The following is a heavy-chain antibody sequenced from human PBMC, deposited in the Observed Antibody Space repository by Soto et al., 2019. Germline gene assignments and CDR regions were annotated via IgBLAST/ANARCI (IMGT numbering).Heavy chain of an antibody. CDR1: GYTFTSYY. V-gene: IGHV1-2*04. Sequence: KVSAKASGYTFTSYYMPRLRQASGKRLEWMGWINPTSGGTNDAQTFQGWVRMPRDTSIGKAYMELSRLRYDDTAVYYCARASFLYYYYGMEVWGQGTTVSVSS. CDR2: INPTSGGT. D-gene: IGHD2-15*01. CDR3: ARASFLYYYYGMEV. J-gene: IGHJ6*02.